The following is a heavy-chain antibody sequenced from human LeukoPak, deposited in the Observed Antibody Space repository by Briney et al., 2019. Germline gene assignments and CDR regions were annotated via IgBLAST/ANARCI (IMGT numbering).Heavy chain of an antibody. CDR1: GFTVSSNF. Sequence: GGSLRLSCTASGFTVSSNFMSWVRQAPGKGLEWVSVIYGGGSTYYADSVKGRFTISRDTSKNTLYLQMNSLRADDTAVYYCARTVTMYSSSCGYWGQGTLVTVSS. D-gene: IGHD6-13*01. V-gene: IGHV3-53*01. CDR3: ARTVTMYSSSCGY. J-gene: IGHJ4*02. CDR2: IYGGGST.